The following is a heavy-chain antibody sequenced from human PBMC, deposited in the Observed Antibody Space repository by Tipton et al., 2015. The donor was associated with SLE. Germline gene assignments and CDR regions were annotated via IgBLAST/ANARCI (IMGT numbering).Heavy chain of an antibody. V-gene: IGHV3-53*04. D-gene: IGHD6-13*01. CDR2: IYSGGST. CDR1: GFTVSSNY. Sequence: QLVQSGGGLVQPGGSLRLSCAASGFTVSSNYMSWVRQAPGKGLEWVSVIYSGGSTYYADSVKGRFTISRHNSKNTLYLQMNSLRAEDTAVYYCASTGYSSSWYPFGAFDIWGQGTMVTVSS. CDR3: ASTGYSSSWYPFGAFDI. J-gene: IGHJ3*02.